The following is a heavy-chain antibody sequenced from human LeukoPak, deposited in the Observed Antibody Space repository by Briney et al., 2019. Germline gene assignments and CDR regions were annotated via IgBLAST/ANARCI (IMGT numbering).Heavy chain of an antibody. CDR1: GYSISSGYY. V-gene: IGHV4-38-2*02. CDR3: ARQPSSYCTGGTCYSPYGMDV. Sequence: SETLSLTCTVSGYSISSGYYWDWIRQSPGKGLEWIGSIHHSGSTYYNASLKSRITISIDTSKNQFSLNLSSVTAADTAVYYCARQPSSYCTGGTCYSPYGMDVWGRGTTVAVSS. D-gene: IGHD2-15*01. CDR2: IHHSGST. J-gene: IGHJ6*02.